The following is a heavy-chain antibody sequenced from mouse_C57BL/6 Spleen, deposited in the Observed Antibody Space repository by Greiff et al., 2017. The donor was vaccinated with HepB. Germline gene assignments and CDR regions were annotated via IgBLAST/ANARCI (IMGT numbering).Heavy chain of an antibody. CDR1: GYTFTSYW. CDR2: IYPGNSDT. D-gene: IGHD1-1*01. J-gene: IGHJ4*01. Sequence: EVQLQESGTVLARPGASVKMSCKTSGYTFTSYWMHWVKQRPGQGLEWIGAIYPGNSDTSYNQKFKGKAKLTAGTSASTAYMELSSLTNEDSAVYYCTRKCSSQSAMDYSGQGTSVTVSS. V-gene: IGHV1-5*01. CDR3: TRKCSSQSAMDY.